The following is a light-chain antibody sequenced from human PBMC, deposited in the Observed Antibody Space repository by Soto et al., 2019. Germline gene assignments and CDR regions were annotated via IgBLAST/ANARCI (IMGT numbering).Light chain of an antibody. CDR1: SSNIGSNG. Sequence: QSVLTQPPSASGTPGQRVTISCSGSSSNIGSNGVTWYQHLPGTTPKLLIYSLNQRPSGVPDRFSGSKSGTSASLAISGLKSDDEADYYCAAWDDILSGWVFGGGTKLTVL. CDR2: SLN. V-gene: IGLV1-44*01. J-gene: IGLJ3*02. CDR3: AAWDDILSGWV.